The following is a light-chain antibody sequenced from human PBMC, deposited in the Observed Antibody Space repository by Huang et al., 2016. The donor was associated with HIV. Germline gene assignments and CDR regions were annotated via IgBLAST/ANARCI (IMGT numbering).Light chain of an antibody. CDR1: QSIRNY. CDR2: AAS. J-gene: IGKJ2*03. CDR3: QQSFSSSYS. Sequence: DIQMTQSPSSLSASVGDRVTITCRASQSIRNYLGWYQQKPGEAPNLLIYAASSLQSGGPSIFSGSASGTEFTLTINSLQPGDFAVYYCQQSFSSSYSFGQGTKLEIK. V-gene: IGKV1-39*01.